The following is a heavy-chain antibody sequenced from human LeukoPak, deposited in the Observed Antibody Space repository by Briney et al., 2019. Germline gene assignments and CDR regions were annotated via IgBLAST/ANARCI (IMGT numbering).Heavy chain of an antibody. CDR2: IYTSGST. Sequence: KPSETLSLTCTASGGSISSYYWSWIRQPAGKGLEWIGRIYTSGSTNYNPSLKSRVTMSVDTSKNQFSLKLSSVTAADTAVYYCAREPVLPTVTSRYFDLWGRGTLVTVSS. J-gene: IGHJ2*01. D-gene: IGHD4-17*01. CDR1: GGSISSYY. CDR3: AREPVLPTVTSRYFDL. V-gene: IGHV4-4*07.